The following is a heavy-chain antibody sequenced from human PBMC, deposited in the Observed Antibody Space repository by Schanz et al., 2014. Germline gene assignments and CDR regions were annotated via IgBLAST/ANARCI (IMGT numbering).Heavy chain of an antibody. CDR3: AKEKEEVAADGSFFDY. CDR2: ISYDGNTK. CDR1: GFTFSDYY. Sequence: QVQLVDSGGGLVKPGGSLRLSCAASGFTFSDYYMTWIRQAPGKGLEWVALISYDGNTKYYADSVKGRFTISRDNSKNTVNLQMNSLRAEDTAVYYCAKEKEEVAADGSFFDYWGKGTLVTVSS. D-gene: IGHD6-13*01. J-gene: IGHJ4*02. V-gene: IGHV3-30*18.